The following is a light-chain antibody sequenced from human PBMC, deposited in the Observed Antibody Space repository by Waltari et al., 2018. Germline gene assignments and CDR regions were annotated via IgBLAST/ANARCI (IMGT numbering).Light chain of an antibody. V-gene: IGKV1-39*01. Sequence: DIRMTQSPSSVSASAGDNVTITCRASQSSSDYLNWYQQKPGKAPKLLIYAASTLQSGVPSRFSGSGSGTDFALTISSLQPEDFATYYCQQSYSFGQGTRLEIK. J-gene: IGKJ5*01. CDR3: QQSYS. CDR1: QSSSDY. CDR2: AAS.